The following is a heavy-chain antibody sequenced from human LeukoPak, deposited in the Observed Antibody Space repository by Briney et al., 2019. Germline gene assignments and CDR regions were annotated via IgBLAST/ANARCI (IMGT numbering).Heavy chain of an antibody. CDR2: IRYDGSNK. D-gene: IGHD2-2*01. CDR3: ASSVRVVVVPAAFY. Sequence: PGGSLRLSCAASGFTFSSYGMHWVRQAPGKGLEWVAFIRYDGSNKYYADSVKGRFTISRDNSKNTLYLQMNSLRAEDTAVYYCASSVRVVVVPAAFYWGQGTLVTVSS. CDR1: GFTFSSYG. J-gene: IGHJ4*02. V-gene: IGHV3-30*02.